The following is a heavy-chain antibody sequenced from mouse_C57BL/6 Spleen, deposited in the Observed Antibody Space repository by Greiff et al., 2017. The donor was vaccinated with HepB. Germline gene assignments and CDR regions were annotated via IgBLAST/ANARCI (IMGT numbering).Heavy chain of an antibody. Sequence: QVQLQQSGAELVKPGASVKMSCKASGYTFTSYWITWVKQRPGQGLEWIGDIYPGSGSTNYNEKFKSKATLTVDTSSSTAYMQLSSLTSEDSAVYYYARCDYDDYYAMDYWGQGTSVTVSS. V-gene: IGHV1-55*01. J-gene: IGHJ4*01. CDR3: ARCDYDDYYAMDY. D-gene: IGHD2-4*01. CDR1: GYTFTSYW. CDR2: IYPGSGST.